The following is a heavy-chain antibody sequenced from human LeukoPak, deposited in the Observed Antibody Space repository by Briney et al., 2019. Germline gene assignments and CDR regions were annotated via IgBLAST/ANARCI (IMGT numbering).Heavy chain of an antibody. J-gene: IGHJ4*02. Sequence: PGGSLRLSCVAPGFTFSSYGMNWVRQAPGKGLEWISYISSRSSTIYYADSVKGRFTISRDNAKNSLYLQMNSLRDEDTAVYYCARGCSGGSCFGDFDYWGQGTLGTVSS. CDR3: ARGCSGGSCFGDFDY. V-gene: IGHV3-48*02. CDR2: ISSRSSTI. CDR1: GFTFSSYG. D-gene: IGHD2-15*01.